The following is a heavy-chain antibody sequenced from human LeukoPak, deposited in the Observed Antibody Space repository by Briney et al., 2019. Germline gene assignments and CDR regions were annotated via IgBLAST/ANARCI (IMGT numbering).Heavy chain of an antibody. V-gene: IGHV1-2*06. CDR1: GYTFTGYY. D-gene: IGHD2-21*02. Sequence: ASVKVSCKASGYTFTGYYVHWVRQAPGQGLEWMGRINPNSGDTNYAQKFQGRVTMTRDTSISTAYMELSRLRSDDTAVYYCARDSRVTAITPPIGYYYYGMDVWGQGTTVTVSS. J-gene: IGHJ6*02. CDR2: INPNSGDT. CDR3: ARDSRVTAITPPIGYYYYGMDV.